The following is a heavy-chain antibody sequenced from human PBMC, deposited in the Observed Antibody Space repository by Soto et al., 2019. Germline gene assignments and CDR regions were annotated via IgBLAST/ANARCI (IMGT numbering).Heavy chain of an antibody. V-gene: IGHV3-21*01. CDR2: ISSSSSYI. D-gene: IGHD3-10*01. CDR3: AVSYYGSGTLDY. J-gene: IGHJ4*02. Sequence: GGSLRLSCAASGFTFSSYSMNWVRQAPGKGLEWVSSISSSSSYIYYADSVKGRFTISRDNAKNSLYLQMNSLRAEDTAVYYCAVSYYGSGTLDYWRQGTLVTVSS. CDR1: GFTFSSYS.